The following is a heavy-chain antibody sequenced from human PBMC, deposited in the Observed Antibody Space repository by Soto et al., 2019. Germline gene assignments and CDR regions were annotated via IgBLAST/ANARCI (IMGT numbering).Heavy chain of an antibody. Sequence: ASLKVSCKSSGYTFTSYGISWVRHAPGQGLEWMGWISAYNGNTKYAQKLQGRVTMTTDTSTSTAYMELRSLGSDDTAVYYCAREPNYFDYWGQGTLVTVSS. J-gene: IGHJ4*02. CDR2: ISAYNGNT. V-gene: IGHV1-18*01. CDR1: GYTFTSYG. CDR3: AREPNYFDY.